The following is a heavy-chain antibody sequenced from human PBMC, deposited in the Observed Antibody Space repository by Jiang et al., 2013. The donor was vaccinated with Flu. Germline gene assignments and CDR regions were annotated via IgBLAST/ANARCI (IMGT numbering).Heavy chain of an antibody. V-gene: IGHV1-8*02. CDR3: ALGYCGGGSCYRPGFDAFDM. CDR1: GYTFTSYD. J-gene: IGHJ3*02. Sequence: SGAEVKKPGASVKVSCKASGYTFTSYDINWVRQATGQGLEWMGWMNPNSGNTGYAQKFQGRVTMTRDTSISTAYMELSSLKSEDTAVYYCALGYCGGGSCYRPGFDAFDMWGQGDNGHRLF. D-gene: IGHD2-15*01. CDR2: MNPNSGNT.